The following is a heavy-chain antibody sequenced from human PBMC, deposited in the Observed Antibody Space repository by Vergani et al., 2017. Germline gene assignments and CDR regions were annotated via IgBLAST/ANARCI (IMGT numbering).Heavy chain of an antibody. Sequence: QVQLVESGGGVVQPGRSLRLSCAASGFTFSSYGMHWVRQAPGKGPEWVAVISYDGSNKYYADSVKGRFTISRDNSKNTLYLQMNSLRAEDTAVYYCAKNLGIWGQGTLVTVSS. J-gene: IGHJ4*02. V-gene: IGHV3-30*18. D-gene: IGHD6-13*01. CDR1: GFTFSSYG. CDR2: ISYDGSNK. CDR3: AKNLGI.